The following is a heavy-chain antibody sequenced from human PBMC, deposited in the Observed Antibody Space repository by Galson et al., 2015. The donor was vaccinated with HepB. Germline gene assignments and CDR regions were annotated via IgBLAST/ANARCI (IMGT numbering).Heavy chain of an antibody. CDR1: GGSISSYY. V-gene: IGHV4-4*07. CDR2: IYTSGST. D-gene: IGHD3-22*01. CDR3: AREFPAYYDSSGYYEGFDY. J-gene: IGHJ4*02. Sequence: SETLSLTCTVSGGSISSYYWSWIRQPAGKGLEWIGRIYTSGSTNYNPSLKSRVTMSVDTSKNQFSLKLSSVTAADTAVYYCAREFPAYYDSSGYYEGFDYWGQGTLVTVSS.